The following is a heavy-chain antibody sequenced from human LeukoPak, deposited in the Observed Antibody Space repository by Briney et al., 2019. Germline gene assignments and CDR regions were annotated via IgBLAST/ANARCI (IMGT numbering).Heavy chain of an antibody. Sequence: GGSLRLSCAASGFLFRSSGMHWVRQAPGKGLEWVAVISYDGSNKYYADSVKGRFTISRDNSKNTLYLQMNSLRAEDTAVYYCAKSRLTASDSYGMDVWGQGTTVTVSS. J-gene: IGHJ6*02. CDR2: ISYDGSNK. V-gene: IGHV3-30*18. CDR3: AKSRLTASDSYGMDV. CDR1: GFLFRSSG. D-gene: IGHD5-18*01.